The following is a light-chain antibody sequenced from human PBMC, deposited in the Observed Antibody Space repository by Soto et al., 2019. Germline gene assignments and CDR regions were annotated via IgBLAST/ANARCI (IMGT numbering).Light chain of an antibody. CDR2: KAS. CDR1: QTIGSL. Sequence: DIQMTQSPSTLSASVGDRVTITCRASQTIGSLLAWYQQKAGRAPKLLIYKASTLDSGVPSRFSGSRSGTEFTLTISSLQPDDFATYYCQHYNSYPPMYTFGQGTKLEI. CDR3: QHYNSYPPMYT. V-gene: IGKV1-5*03. J-gene: IGKJ2*01.